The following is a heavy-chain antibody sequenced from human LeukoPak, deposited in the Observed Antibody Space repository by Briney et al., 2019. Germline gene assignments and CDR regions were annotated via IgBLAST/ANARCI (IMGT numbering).Heavy chain of an antibody. CDR1: GFTFSSYW. CDR3: ASSSWPYYYYYYYGMDV. J-gene: IGHJ6*02. CDR2: IKQDGSGK. D-gene: IGHD6-13*01. V-gene: IGHV3-7*01. Sequence: SGGSLRLSCAASGFTFSSYWMSWVRQAPGKGLEWVANIKQDGSGKYYVDSVKGRFTISRDNAKNSLYLQMNSLRAEDTAVYYCASSSWPYYYYYYYGMDVWGQGTTVTVSS.